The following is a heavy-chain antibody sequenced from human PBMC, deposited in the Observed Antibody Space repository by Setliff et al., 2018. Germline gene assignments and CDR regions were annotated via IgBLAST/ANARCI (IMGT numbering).Heavy chain of an antibody. CDR1: GFSFSSTA. V-gene: IGHV3-33*01. Sequence: LRLSCAASGFSFSSTAMHWVRQAPGKGLEWVAGIWFDGSHPYYADSVKGRFTFSRDNAKNSLYLQMDGLRADDTAVYYCVRGIQWLPVGDFWGQGTLVTVSS. J-gene: IGHJ4*02. CDR2: IWFDGSHP. D-gene: IGHD6-19*01. CDR3: VRGIQWLPVGDF.